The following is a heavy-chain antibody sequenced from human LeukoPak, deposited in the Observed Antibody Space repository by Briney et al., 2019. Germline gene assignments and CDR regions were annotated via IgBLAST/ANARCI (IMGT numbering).Heavy chain of an antibody. CDR1: SGSITGYY. V-gene: IGHV4-59*12. J-gene: IGHJ4*02. Sequence: PSETLSLTCTVSSGSITGYYWSWIRQPPGKGLEWIAYVYATGTTNYNPSLKTPATISIDTSKNQLSLKLSSVTAADTAVYYCARSRGWLPSHPLGYWGQGTLVTVSS. CDR3: ARSRGWLPSHPLGY. CDR2: VYATGTT. D-gene: IGHD5-24*01.